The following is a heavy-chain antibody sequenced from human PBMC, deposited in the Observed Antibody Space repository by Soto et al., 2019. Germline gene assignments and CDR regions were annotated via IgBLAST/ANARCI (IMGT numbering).Heavy chain of an antibody. V-gene: IGHV3-21*01. Sequence: EVQLVKSGGGLVKPGGSLRLSCAASGFTFSNYSMNWVRQAPGKGLEWVSSISSSRSYIYYADSVRGRFTISSDNDKFSLSLQVNSLRAGDTAVYYCSRVKRAYCGGACYDYWGQGTLVTVSS. CDR3: SRVKRAYCGGACYDY. CDR1: GFTFSNYS. J-gene: IGHJ4*02. D-gene: IGHD2-21*01. CDR2: ISSSRSYI.